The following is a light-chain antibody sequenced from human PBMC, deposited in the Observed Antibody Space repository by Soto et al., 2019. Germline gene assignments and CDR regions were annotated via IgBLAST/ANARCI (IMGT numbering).Light chain of an antibody. CDR2: GAS. CDR3: QQYNDWPQT. Sequence: EIVMTQSPATLSVSPGDRATLSCRASQSVRSNLAWYQQKPGQAPRLLIYGASTRATGLPARFSGSGSGTDFTLTISSLQSEDFAVYYCQQYNDWPQTFGQGTKVEIK. CDR1: QSVRSN. V-gene: IGKV3-15*01. J-gene: IGKJ1*01.